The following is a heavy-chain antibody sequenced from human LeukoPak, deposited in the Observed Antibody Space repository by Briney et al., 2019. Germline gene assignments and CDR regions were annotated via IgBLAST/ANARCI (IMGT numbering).Heavy chain of an antibody. D-gene: IGHD2-15*01. CDR2: VSASGST. J-gene: IGHJ6*03. CDR3: ARDYCSGCSCYYYNYYIDV. V-gene: IGHV4-4*07. CDR1: GGSISRYY. Sequence: SETLSLTCTVSGGSISRYYWSWIRQPAGKGLEYIGRVSASGSTNYNPSLKSRVTISVDKSKNQFSLRLNSVTAADTAVYYCARDYCSGCSCYYYNYYIDVWGKGTTVTVSS.